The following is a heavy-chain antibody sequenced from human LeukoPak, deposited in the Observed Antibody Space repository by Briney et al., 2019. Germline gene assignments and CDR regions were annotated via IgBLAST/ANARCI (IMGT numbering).Heavy chain of an antibody. D-gene: IGHD5-12*01. CDR3: ATNGYSGYDYDYYYYYMDV. CDR1: GGSFSGYY. CDR2: INHSGST. V-gene: IGHV4-34*01. Sequence: ASETLSLTCAVYGGSFSGYYWSWIRQPPGKGLEWIGEINHSGSTNYNPSLTSRVTISVDTSKNQFSLKLSSVTAADTAVYYCATNGYSGYDYDYYYYYMDVWGKGTTVTVSS. J-gene: IGHJ6*03.